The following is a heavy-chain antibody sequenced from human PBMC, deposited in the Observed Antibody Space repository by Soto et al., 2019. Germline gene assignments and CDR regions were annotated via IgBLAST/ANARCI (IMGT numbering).Heavy chain of an antibody. CDR1: GASISGFY. Sequence: PSETLSLTCTVSGASISGFYWSWIRQSAGKGLEWIGEIYHSGSTNYNPSLKSRVTISLDKSKNQFSLKLTSVTAADSAVYYCARDDHIVVVPTSLGAMDVWGQGTTVTVSS. D-gene: IGHD2-2*01. V-gene: IGHV4-59*12. J-gene: IGHJ6*02. CDR3: ARDDHIVVVPTSLGAMDV. CDR2: IYHSGST.